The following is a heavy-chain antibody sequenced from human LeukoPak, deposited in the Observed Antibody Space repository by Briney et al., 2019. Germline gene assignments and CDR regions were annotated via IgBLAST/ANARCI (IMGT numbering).Heavy chain of an antibody. Sequence: PGGSLRLSCAASGFTFSSYAMSWVRQAPGKGLEWVSAISGSGGSTYYADSVKGRFTISRDNSKNTLYLQVNSLRAEDTAVYYCAKDLDYYGDYAFDYWGQGTLVTVSS. V-gene: IGHV3-23*01. D-gene: IGHD4-17*01. CDR3: AKDLDYYGDYAFDY. CDR2: ISGSGGST. CDR1: GFTFSSYA. J-gene: IGHJ4*02.